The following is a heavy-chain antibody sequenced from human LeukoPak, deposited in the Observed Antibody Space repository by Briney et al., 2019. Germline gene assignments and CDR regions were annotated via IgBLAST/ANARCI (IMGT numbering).Heavy chain of an antibody. D-gene: IGHD3-22*01. Sequence: KPSETLSLTCAVYGGSFSGYYWSWIRQPPGKGLEWIGEINHSGSTNYNPSLKSRVTISVDTSKNQFSLKLSSVTAADTAVYYCARVRSDEGYYDSSGKGPFDPWGQGTLVTVSS. CDR3: ARVRSDEGYYDSSGKGPFDP. V-gene: IGHV4-34*01. CDR2: INHSGST. CDR1: GGSFSGYY. J-gene: IGHJ5*02.